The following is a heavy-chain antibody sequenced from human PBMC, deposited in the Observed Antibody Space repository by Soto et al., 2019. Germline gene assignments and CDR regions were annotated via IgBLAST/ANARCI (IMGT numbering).Heavy chain of an antibody. J-gene: IGHJ4*02. CDR1: GYTFTSYA. D-gene: IGHD6-19*01. CDR2: INAGNGNT. V-gene: IGHV1-3*01. CDR3: ARDLGGWTDY. Sequence: QVQLVQSGAEVKKRGASVKVSCKASGYTFTSYAMQWVRQAPGQRLEWMGWINAGNGNTKYSQKFQGRVTITSDTSASTDYMELSSLRSEDTAVYYCARDLGGWTDYWGQGTLVTVSS.